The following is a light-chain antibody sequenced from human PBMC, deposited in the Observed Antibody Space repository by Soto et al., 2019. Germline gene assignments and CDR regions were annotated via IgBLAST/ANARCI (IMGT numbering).Light chain of an antibody. CDR2: KAS. CDR1: QTISSW. V-gene: IGKV1-5*03. CDR3: QQSYSTPFT. Sequence: DIQMTQSPSTLSGSVGDRFTITCRASQTISSWLAWYQQQPWKAPKLLIYKASTLKSGVPSRFSGSGSGTDFTLTISSLQPEDFATYYCQQSYSTPFTFGGGTTGDIK. J-gene: IGKJ4*01.